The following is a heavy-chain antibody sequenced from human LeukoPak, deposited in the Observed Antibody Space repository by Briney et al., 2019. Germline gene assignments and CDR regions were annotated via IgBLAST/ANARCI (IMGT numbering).Heavy chain of an antibody. J-gene: IGHJ5*02. CDR3: ARGYGAGSGYYRKHVWGPPYHWFDP. CDR2: INHSGST. CDR1: GGSFSGYY. Sequence: SETLSLTCAVYGGSFSGYYWSWIRQPPAKGLEWIGEINHSGSTNNNPYLKSRVTITIETATNQYYLYLSFGTAADTAVYYCARGYGAGSGYYRKHVWGPPYHWFDPWGQGTLVTVSS. V-gene: IGHV4-34*01. D-gene: IGHD3-3*01.